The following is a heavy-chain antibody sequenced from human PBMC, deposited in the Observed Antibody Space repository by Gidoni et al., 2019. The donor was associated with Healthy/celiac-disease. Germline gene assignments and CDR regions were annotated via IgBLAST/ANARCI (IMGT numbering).Heavy chain of an antibody. Sequence: EVQLVESGGGLVQPGGSLRLSCAASGFTFSSYWMHWVRQAPGKGLVWVSRINSDGSSTSYADSVKGRFTISRDNAKNTLYLQMNSLRAEDTAVYYCARPGVVAAKRAFDIWGQGTMVTVSS. D-gene: IGHD2-15*01. CDR1: GFTFSSYW. CDR3: ARPGVVAAKRAFDI. V-gene: IGHV3-74*01. CDR2: INSDGSST. J-gene: IGHJ3*02.